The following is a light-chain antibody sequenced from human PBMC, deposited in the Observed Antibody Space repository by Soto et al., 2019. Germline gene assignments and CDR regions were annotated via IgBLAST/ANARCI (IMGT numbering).Light chain of an antibody. Sequence: QSVLTQPASVSGSPGQSITIPCTGTSGDVGGYNLVSWYQQHPGKAPQLMIYEVTERPSGVSNRFSGSKSGNTASLTISGLQPDDEADYYCCSYAGNSEVFGTGTKLTVL. V-gene: IGLV2-23*02. CDR3: CSYAGNSEV. J-gene: IGLJ1*01. CDR1: SGDVGGYNL. CDR2: EVT.